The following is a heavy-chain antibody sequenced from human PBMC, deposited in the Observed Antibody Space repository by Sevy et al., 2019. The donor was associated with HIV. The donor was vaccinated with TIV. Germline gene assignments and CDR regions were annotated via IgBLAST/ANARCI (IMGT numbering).Heavy chain of an antibody. J-gene: IGHJ4*02. CDR3: ARHGAWRFYFDF. CDR1: GGSISSSDYF. D-gene: IGHD3-16*01. V-gene: IGHV4-39*01. CDR2: IYYNADT. Sequence: SETLSLTCTVSGGSISSSDYFWGWIRQPPGKGLEWIGTIYYNADTYHNPSLTSRVTISVDTSKNQFSLRMTSVTALYTAVYYCARHGAWRFYFDFWGRGALVTVSS.